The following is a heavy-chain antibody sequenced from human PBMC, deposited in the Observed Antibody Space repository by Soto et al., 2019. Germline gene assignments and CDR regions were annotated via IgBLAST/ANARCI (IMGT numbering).Heavy chain of an antibody. V-gene: IGHV1-69*13. D-gene: IGHD5-18*01. CDR2: IIPIFGTA. CDR1: GGTFSSYA. Sequence: SVKVSCKASGGTFSSYAISWVRQAPGQGLEWMGGIIPIFGTANYAQKFQGRVTITADESTSTAYMELSSLRSEDTAVYYCARDLNVRDTAMPITLDYWGQGTLVTVSS. J-gene: IGHJ4*02. CDR3: ARDLNVRDTAMPITLDY.